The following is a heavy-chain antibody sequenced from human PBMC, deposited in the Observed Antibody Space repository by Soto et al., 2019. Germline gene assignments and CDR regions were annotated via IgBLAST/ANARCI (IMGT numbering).Heavy chain of an antibody. J-gene: IGHJ4*02. V-gene: IGHV4-39*01. CDR2: MYYSGSS. CDR3: ARHHRDDYNYGGSGIFDY. CDR1: GGSISSRTFW. D-gene: IGHD4-4*01. Sequence: QLQLQESGPGLVQPSETLSLTCSVSGGSISSRTFWWAWIRQPPGKGLEWIGDMYYSGSSYSSPSLESRVTLSVDTSKNQLSLTLNSVNAADTAVYYCARHHRDDYNYGGSGIFDYWGQGTLVTVSS.